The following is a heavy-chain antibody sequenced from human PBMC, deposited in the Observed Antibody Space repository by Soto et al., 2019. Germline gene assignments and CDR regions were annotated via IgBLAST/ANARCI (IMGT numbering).Heavy chain of an antibody. CDR3: ARTGYYDYWSSKMGDAFDI. V-gene: IGHV4-59*01. D-gene: IGHD3-3*01. J-gene: IGHJ3*02. Sequence: WETLXLTCTVSGGXISSYYWSWIRQPPGKGLEWIGYIYYSGSTNYNPSLKSRVTISVDTSKNQFSLKLSSVTAADTAVYYCARTGYYDYWSSKMGDAFDIWGQGTMVTVSS. CDR2: IYYSGST. CDR1: GGXISSYY.